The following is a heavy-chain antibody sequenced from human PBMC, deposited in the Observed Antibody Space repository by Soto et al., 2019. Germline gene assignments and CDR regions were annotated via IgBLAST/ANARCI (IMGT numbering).Heavy chain of an antibody. CDR1: GGSFSGYY. CDR2: INHSGST. Sequence: QVQLQQWGAGLLKPSETLSLTCGVYGGSFSGYYWSWIRQPPGKGLEWIGEINHSGSTNYNPSLKSRVSITIDTSKNQCSLRLSSVTAAYTAVYDCARYYGVKVLDYCGQGTLGTVSS. D-gene: IGHD4-17*01. V-gene: IGHV4-34*01. CDR3: ARYYGVKVLDY. J-gene: IGHJ4*02.